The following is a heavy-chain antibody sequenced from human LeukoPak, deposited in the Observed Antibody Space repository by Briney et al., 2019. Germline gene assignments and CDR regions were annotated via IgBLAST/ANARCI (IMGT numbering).Heavy chain of an antibody. J-gene: IGHJ5*02. CDR1: GYTFTGYY. Sequence: GASVKVSCKASGYTFTGYYMHWVRQAPGQRLEWRGWINPNSGGTNYAQKFQGRVTMTRDTSISTAYMELSRLRSDDTAVYYCARDPYSSGFNWFDPWGQGTLVTVSS. D-gene: IGHD6-19*01. CDR3: ARDPYSSGFNWFDP. V-gene: IGHV1-2*02. CDR2: INPNSGGT.